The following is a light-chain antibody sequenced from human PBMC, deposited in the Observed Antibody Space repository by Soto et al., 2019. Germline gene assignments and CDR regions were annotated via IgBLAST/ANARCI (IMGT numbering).Light chain of an antibody. J-gene: IGKJ2*01. CDR2: DAS. Sequence: EIVMTQSPATLSVSPGERATLSCRASQSVSSYLAWYQQKPGLPPRLLIYDASTRATGIPDRFSGSGSGTDFTLTISSLQSADFAVYYCQQYSNWPPLYTFGPGTKLEIK. V-gene: IGKV3-15*01. CDR3: QQYSNWPPLYT. CDR1: QSVSSY.